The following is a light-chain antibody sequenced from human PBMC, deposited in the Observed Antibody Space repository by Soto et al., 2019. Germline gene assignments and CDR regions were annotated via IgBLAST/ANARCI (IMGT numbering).Light chain of an antibody. CDR2: DDN. J-gene: IGLJ1*01. CDR3: GSWDSSLSAYV. CDR1: SSNIGGNS. Sequence: QSLLTQPPYVSAAPGQKFTISCSGSSSNIGGNSVSWYQRLPGTAPKLLIYDDNKRPSGIPDRFSGSKSGTSATLGITGFQTGDEADYYCGSWDSSLSAYVFGTGTKVTVL. V-gene: IGLV1-51*01.